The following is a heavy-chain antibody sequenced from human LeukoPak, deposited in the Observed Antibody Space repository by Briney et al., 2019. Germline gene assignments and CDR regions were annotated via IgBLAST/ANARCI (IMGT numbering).Heavy chain of an antibody. CDR1: GGSISSYY. CDR3: ATWLQLDRYYYMDV. Sequence: SETLSLTCTVSGGSISSYYWSWIRQPPGKGLEWIGYIYYSGSTNYNPSLKSRVTISVDTSKNQFSLKLSSVTAADTAVYYCATWLQLDRYYYMDVWGKGTTVTVSS. CDR2: IYYSGST. D-gene: IGHD5-24*01. J-gene: IGHJ6*03. V-gene: IGHV4-59*01.